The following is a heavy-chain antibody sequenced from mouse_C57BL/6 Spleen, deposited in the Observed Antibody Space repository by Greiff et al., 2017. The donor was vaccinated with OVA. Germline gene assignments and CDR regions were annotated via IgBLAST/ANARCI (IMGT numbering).Heavy chain of an antibody. D-gene: IGHD2-1*01. CDR2: INPYNGDT. V-gene: IGHV1-20*01. J-gene: IGHJ2*01. CDR3: ARSPLYGNFDY. Sequence: VQLQQSGPELVKPGDSVKISCKASGYSFTGYFMNWVMQSHGKSLEWIGRINPYNGDTFYNQKFKGKATLTVDKSSSTAHMELRSLTSEDSAVYYCARSPLYGNFDYWGQGTTLTVSS. CDR1: GYSFTGYF.